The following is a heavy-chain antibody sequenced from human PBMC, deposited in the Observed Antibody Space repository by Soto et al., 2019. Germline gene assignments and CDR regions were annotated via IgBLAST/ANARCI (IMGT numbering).Heavy chain of an antibody. D-gene: IGHD4-17*01. CDR1: GYTFTSYA. Sequence: QVQLVQSGAEEKKPGASVKVSCKASGYTFTSYAMHWVRQAPGQRLEWMGWINAGNGNTKYSQKFQGRVTITRDTSASTAYMELSSLRSEDTAVYYCARPQNFYGDYVFDYWGQGTLVTVSS. V-gene: IGHV1-3*05. J-gene: IGHJ4*02. CDR2: INAGNGNT. CDR3: ARPQNFYGDYVFDY.